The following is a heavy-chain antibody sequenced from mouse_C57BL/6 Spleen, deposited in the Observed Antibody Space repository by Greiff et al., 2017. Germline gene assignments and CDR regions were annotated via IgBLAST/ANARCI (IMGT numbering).Heavy chain of an antibody. CDR3: ARDDYDPYYFDY. CDR1: EFTFSSYP. Sequence: EVQVVESGGGLVKPGGSLKLSCAASEFTFSSYPMSWVRQTPEKRLEWVATISDGGSYTYYPDNVKGRFTISRDNAKNNLYLQMSHLKSEDTAMYYCARDDYDPYYFDYWGQGTTLTVSS. CDR2: ISDGGSYT. J-gene: IGHJ2*01. D-gene: IGHD2-4*01. V-gene: IGHV5-4*01.